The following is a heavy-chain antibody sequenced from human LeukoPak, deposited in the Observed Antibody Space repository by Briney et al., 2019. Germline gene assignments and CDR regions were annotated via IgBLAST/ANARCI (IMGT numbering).Heavy chain of an antibody. V-gene: IGHV4-39*01. CDR3: ASLRERSYYARGFDY. J-gene: IGHJ4*02. CDR1: GGSISSNNYN. CDR2: IYYSGST. Sequence: SETLSLTCTVSGGSISSNNYNWGWIRQPPGKGLDWIGNIYYSGSTYYNPSLKSRVTISVDTSKNQFSLKLSSVTAADTAVYYCASLRERSYYARGFDYWGQGTLVTVSS. D-gene: IGHD1-26*01.